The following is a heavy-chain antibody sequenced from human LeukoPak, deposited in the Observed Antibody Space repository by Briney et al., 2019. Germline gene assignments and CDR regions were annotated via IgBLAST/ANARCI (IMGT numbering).Heavy chain of an antibody. CDR3: ARDRGYSYGYEFDY. CDR2: IIPILGIA. CDR1: GGTFSSYA. V-gene: IGHV1-69*04. D-gene: IGHD5-18*01. Sequence: SVKVSCKASGGTFSSYAISWVRQALGQGLEWMGRIIPILGIANYAQKFQGRVTITADKSTSTAYMELSSLRSEDTAVYYCARDRGYSYGYEFDYWGQGTLVTVSS. J-gene: IGHJ4*02.